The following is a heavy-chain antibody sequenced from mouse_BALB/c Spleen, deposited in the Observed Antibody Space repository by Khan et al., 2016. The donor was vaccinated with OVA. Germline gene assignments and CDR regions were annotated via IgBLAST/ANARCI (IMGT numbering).Heavy chain of an antibody. D-gene: IGHD2-14*01. J-gene: IGHJ4*01. Sequence: QIQLVQSGPELKKPGETVRISCKASGYTFTTDGIQWVKQMPGKGLKWIGWINTHSGVPKYAEDFKGRFAFSLDISVTTAYLQITNLKTEDTATYFGARGRDSYYRNDGGAMEYWGQGTSVTVSS. CDR2: INTHSGVP. CDR1: GYTFTTDG. CDR3: ARGRDSYYRNDGGAMEY. V-gene: IGHV9-4*02.